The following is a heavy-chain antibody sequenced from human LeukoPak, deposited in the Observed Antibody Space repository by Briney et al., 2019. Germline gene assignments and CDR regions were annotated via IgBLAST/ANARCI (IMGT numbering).Heavy chain of an antibody. J-gene: IGHJ4*02. CDR1: GFTFSSHG. CDR3: ARAGPYDAFDY. V-gene: IGHV3-21*01. Sequence: PGGSLRLSCAASGFTFSSHGMNWVRQAPGKGLEWVSSISSSSSYIYYAESVKGRFTISRDNAKNSLYLQMNSLRAEDTAVYYCARAGPYDAFDYWGQGTLVTVSS. D-gene: IGHD3-22*01. CDR2: ISSSSSYI.